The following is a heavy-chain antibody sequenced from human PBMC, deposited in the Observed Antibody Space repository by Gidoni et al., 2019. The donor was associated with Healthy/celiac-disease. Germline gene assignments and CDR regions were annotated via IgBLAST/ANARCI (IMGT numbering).Heavy chain of an antibody. V-gene: IGHV3-7*01. Sequence: EVQLVESGGGLVQPGGSLRLSCAASGFSFSSYWISWVRQAPGKGLEWVANIKQDGSEKYYVDSVKGRFTISRDNAKNSLYLQMNSLRAEDTAVYYCARDIIAVAAFDYWGQGTLVTVSS. CDR2: IKQDGSEK. D-gene: IGHD6-19*01. CDR3: ARDIIAVAAFDY. CDR1: GFSFSSYW. J-gene: IGHJ4*02.